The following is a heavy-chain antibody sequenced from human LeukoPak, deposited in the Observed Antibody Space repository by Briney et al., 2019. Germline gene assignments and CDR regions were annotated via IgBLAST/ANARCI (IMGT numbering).Heavy chain of an antibody. CDR3: ARDGRSGPNWFDP. CDR1: GFTFSDYY. V-gene: IGHV3-11*06. D-gene: IGHD7-27*01. CDR2: ISSSSSYT. Sequence: GGSLRLSCAASGFTFSDYYMSWIRQAPGKGLEWVPYISSSSSYTNYADSVRGRFTISRDNAKNSLYLQMNSLRAEDTAVYYCARDGRSGPNWFDPWGQGTLVTVSS. J-gene: IGHJ5*02.